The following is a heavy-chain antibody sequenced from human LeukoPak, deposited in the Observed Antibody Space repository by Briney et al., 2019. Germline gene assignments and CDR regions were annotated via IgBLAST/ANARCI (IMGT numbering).Heavy chain of an antibody. D-gene: IGHD6-13*01. J-gene: IGHJ4*02. CDR1: GFTFIDYS. CDR3: ARCQYNSSPDF. V-gene: IGHV3-11*03. Sequence: GGSLRLCCAASGFTFIDYSMSWIRQAPGKGLEWVSYISPTSDYTSYAVSVKGRFTIFRDNAKNSLFLQMNSLRVEDTAVYYCARCQYNSSPDFWGQGTLVTVSS. CDR2: ISPTSDYT.